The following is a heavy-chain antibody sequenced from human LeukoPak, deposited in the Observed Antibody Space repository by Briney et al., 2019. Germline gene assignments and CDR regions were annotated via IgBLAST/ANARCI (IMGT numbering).Heavy chain of an antibody. D-gene: IGHD4-23*01. J-gene: IGHJ4*02. CDR3: ARRGNGSSFDY. Sequence: GESLKISCKGSGYSFSTYWIGWVRQMPGKGLEWMGIIYPGDSDTTYRPSFQGQVTISADKSISTAYLQWSSLKASDTAMYYCARRGNGSSFDYWGQGTLVTASS. CDR1: GYSFSTYW. V-gene: IGHV5-51*01. CDR2: IYPGDSDT.